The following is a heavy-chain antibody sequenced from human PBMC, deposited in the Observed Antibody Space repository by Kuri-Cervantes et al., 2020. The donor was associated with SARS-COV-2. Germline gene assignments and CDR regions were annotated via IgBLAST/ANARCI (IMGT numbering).Heavy chain of an antibody. CDR3: AREEEEGCSGGSCNQNWFDP. D-gene: IGHD2-15*01. CDR2: INPSGGST. Sequence: ASVKVSCKASGGTFSSYVISWVRQAPGQGLEWMGIINPSGGSTSYAQKFQGRVTMTRDTSTSTVYMELSSLRSEDTAVYYCAREEEEGCSGGSCNQNWFDPWGQGTLVTVSS. V-gene: IGHV1-46*03. CDR1: GGTFSSYV. J-gene: IGHJ5*02.